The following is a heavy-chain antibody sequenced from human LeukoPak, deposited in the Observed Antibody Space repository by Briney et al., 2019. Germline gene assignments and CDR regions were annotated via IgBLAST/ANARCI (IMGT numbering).Heavy chain of an antibody. CDR3: ARGRWDTGGLHGLDV. Sequence: GGSLRLSCAASGFTFSSFVMHWVRQAPGKGLEWVAVIWYDGSNKYYADSVKGRFTISRDNSQNTLYLQGNNLRAEDTAVYCCARGRWDTGGLHGLDVWGQGTTVTVSS. D-gene: IGHD2-8*02. J-gene: IGHJ6*02. CDR2: IWYDGSNK. CDR1: GFTFSSFV. V-gene: IGHV3-33*01.